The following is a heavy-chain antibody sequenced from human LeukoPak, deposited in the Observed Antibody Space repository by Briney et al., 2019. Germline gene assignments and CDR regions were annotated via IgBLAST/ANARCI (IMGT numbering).Heavy chain of an antibody. CDR3: ARDMGYRVVVAATPGAFDI. V-gene: IGHV3-48*03. Sequence: GGSLRLSCAASGFTFSSYEMNWVRQAPGKGLEWVSYISSSGSTTYYADSVKGRFTISRDNAKNSLYLQMNSLRAEDTAVYYCARDMGYRVVVAATPGAFDIWGQGTMVTVSS. D-gene: IGHD2-15*01. J-gene: IGHJ3*02. CDR2: ISSSGSTT. CDR1: GFTFSSYE.